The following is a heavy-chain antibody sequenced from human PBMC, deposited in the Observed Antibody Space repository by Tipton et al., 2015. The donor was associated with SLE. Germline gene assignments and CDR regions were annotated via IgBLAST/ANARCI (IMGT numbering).Heavy chain of an antibody. CDR1: GFSFSTSD. CDR3: AKGGTRCEFDP. Sequence: SLRLSCAASGFSFSTSDMYWVRQAPGKGLEWVAFIQYDGRKKDHAHFVTGRFTISRDNSKNKVSLEMNSLRAEDTATYYCAKGGTRCEFDPWGQGTLVSVSS. D-gene: IGHD2-2*01. CDR2: IQYDGRKK. J-gene: IGHJ5*02. V-gene: IGHV3-30*02.